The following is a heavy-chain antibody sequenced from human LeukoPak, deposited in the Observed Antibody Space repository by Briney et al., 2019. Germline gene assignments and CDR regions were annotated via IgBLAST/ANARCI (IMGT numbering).Heavy chain of an antibody. CDR1: GGSISSYY. V-gene: IGHV4-4*07. D-gene: IGHD1-26*01. CDR3: ARDLGEWELLWDWLDP. Sequence: SETLSLTCTVSGGSISSYYWSWIRQPAGKGLEWIGRIYTSGSTNYNPSLKSRVTMSVDTSKNQFSLKLSSVTAADTAVYYCARDLGEWELLWDWLDPWGRGTLVTVSS. J-gene: IGHJ5*02. CDR2: IYTSGST.